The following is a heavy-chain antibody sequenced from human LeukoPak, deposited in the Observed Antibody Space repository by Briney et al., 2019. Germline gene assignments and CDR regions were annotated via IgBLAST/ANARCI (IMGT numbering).Heavy chain of an antibody. CDR2: ISGSGGST. V-gene: IGHV3-23*01. CDR1: GFTFSSYA. J-gene: IGHJ4*02. CDR3: ARDLGRSVAGADY. D-gene: IGHD6-19*01. Sequence: GGSLRLSCAASGFTFSSYAMSWVRQAPGKGLEWVSAISGSGGSTYYADSVKGRFTISRDNSKNTLYLQMNSLRAEDTAVYYCARDLGRSVAGADYWGQGTLVTVSS.